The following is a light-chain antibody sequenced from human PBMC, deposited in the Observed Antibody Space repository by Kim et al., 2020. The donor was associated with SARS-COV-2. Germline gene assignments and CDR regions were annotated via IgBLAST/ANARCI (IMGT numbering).Light chain of an antibody. J-gene: IGKJ1*01. Sequence: ASVGDRVTITCRASQSISSWLAWYQQKPGKAPKLLIYKASSLESGVPSRFSGSGSGTEFTLTISSLQPDDFATYYCQQYNSYVWTFGQGTKVDIK. CDR2: KAS. V-gene: IGKV1-5*03. CDR3: QQYNSYVWT. CDR1: QSISSW.